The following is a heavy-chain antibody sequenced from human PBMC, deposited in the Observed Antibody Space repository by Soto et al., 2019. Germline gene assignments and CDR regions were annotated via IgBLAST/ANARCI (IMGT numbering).Heavy chain of an antibody. CDR3: AREMATSTGFDY. Sequence: QVQLVQSGAEVKKPGASVKISCKASGYTFTDYFIHWVRQAPGQGLEWMGRINPNSGGTNYVQKFQGWVTMTRDTSISTAYMELSRLRSDDTAVYYCAREMATSTGFDYWGQGALVTVSS. J-gene: IGHJ4*02. D-gene: IGHD5-12*01. CDR2: INPNSGGT. CDR1: GYTFTDYF. V-gene: IGHV1-2*04.